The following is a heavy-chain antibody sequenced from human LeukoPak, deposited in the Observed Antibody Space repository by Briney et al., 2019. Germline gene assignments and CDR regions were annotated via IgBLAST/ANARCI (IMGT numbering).Heavy chain of an antibody. J-gene: IGHJ4*02. Sequence: GGSLRLSCAASGFTFDDYGMSWVRQAPGKGLEWVSIIFGNGDTTYYADSVKGRFTVSRDNSKDTLYLQMNDLRPDDTAIYYCAKRNTMVRGGPCFDYWGQGLLVTVSS. CDR1: GFTFDDYG. D-gene: IGHD3-10*01. V-gene: IGHV3-23*01. CDR2: IFGNGDTT. CDR3: AKRNTMVRGGPCFDY.